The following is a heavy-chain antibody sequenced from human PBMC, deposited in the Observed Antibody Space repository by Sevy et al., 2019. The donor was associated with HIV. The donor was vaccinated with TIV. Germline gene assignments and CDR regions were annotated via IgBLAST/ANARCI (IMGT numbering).Heavy chain of an antibody. CDR1: GGSISSYY. Sequence: SETLSLTCTVSGGSISSYYWSWIRQPPGKGLEWIGYIYYSGSTNYNPSLKSRITISVDTSKNQFSLKLSSVTAADTAVYYCARDLGVATTGCSGGSCYSEGWFGPWGQGTLVTLSS. D-gene: IGHD2-15*01. J-gene: IGHJ5*02. CDR2: IYYSGST. V-gene: IGHV4-59*01. CDR3: ARDLGVATTGCSGGSCYSEGWFGP.